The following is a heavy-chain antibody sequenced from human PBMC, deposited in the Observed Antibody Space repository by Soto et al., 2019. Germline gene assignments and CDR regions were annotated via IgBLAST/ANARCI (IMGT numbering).Heavy chain of an antibody. J-gene: IGHJ4*02. D-gene: IGHD6-19*01. V-gene: IGHV3-30*18. CDR1: GLTFSTYG. CDR2: ISYDGSDQ. CDR3: AKEHSGLYSRHYFDA. Sequence: QVQLVESGGGVVHPGRSLRLFCAASGLTFSTYGMHWVRQAPGKGLEWVAAISYDGSDQDYAEAVKGRFTISRDNSKKTLDLQMNSLSVEDTAVYYCAKEHSGLYSRHYFDAWGQGTLVTVSS.